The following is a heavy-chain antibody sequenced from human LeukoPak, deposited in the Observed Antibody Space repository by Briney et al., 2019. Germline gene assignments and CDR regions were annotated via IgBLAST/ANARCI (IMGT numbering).Heavy chain of an antibody. J-gene: IGHJ4*02. Sequence: GESLKISXKGSGYSFTSYWIGWVRQMPGKGLEWIGIIYPGDSDTRYSPSFQGQVTISADKSISTAYLQWSSLKASDTALYYCARHCHSSTRIGFDYWGQGTLVTVSS. CDR1: GYSFTSYW. CDR3: ARHCHSSTRIGFDY. D-gene: IGHD6-13*01. V-gene: IGHV5-51*01. CDR2: IYPGDSDT.